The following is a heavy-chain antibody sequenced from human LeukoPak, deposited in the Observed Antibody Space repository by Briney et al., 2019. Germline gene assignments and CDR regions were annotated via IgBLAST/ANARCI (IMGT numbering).Heavy chain of an antibody. CDR3: AGEIYDSSGDPQLDY. J-gene: IGHJ4*02. D-gene: IGHD3-22*01. Sequence: ASVKVSCKASGYTFTGYYMHWVRQAPGQGLEWMGWINPNSGGTNYAQKFQGRVTMTRDTSISTAYMELSRLRSDDTAVYYCAGEIYDSSGDPQLDYWGQGTLVTVSS. CDR1: GYTFTGYY. V-gene: IGHV1-2*02. CDR2: INPNSGGT.